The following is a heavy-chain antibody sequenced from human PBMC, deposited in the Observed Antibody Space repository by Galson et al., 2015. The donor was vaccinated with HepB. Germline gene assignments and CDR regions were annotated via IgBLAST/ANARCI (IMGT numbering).Heavy chain of an antibody. J-gene: IGHJ4*02. CDR3: ARDLYNTGGY. CDR2: IKYDGSEI. V-gene: IGHV3-7*03. D-gene: IGHD1-1*01. CDR1: GFTFSRSW. Sequence: SLRLSCAASGFTFSRSWMTWVRQAPGKGLGWVANIKYDGSEIHYVDSVKGRFTISRDNAKNSVFLQMNSLRAEDTAVYHCARDLYNTGGYWGQGTLVTVSS.